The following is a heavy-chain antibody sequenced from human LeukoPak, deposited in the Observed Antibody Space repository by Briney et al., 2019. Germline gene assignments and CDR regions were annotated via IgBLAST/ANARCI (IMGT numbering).Heavy chain of an antibody. CDR1: GGSFSGYY. CDR3: TRGPVGGTRPLRY. CDR2: INDGGVT. J-gene: IGHJ4*02. D-gene: IGHD6-6*01. V-gene: IGHV4-34*01. Sequence: SETLSLTCAVYGGSFSGYYWTWIRQSPGKGLEWIGEINDGGVTNYKPSLKSRVTISVDTTNNQFSLKMNSVTAADTAVYYCTRGPVGGTRPLRYWGQGTLVTVSS.